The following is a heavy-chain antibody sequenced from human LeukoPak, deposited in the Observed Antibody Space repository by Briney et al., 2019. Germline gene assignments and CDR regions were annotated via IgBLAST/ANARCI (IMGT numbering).Heavy chain of an antibody. V-gene: IGHV3-23*01. D-gene: IGHD1-14*01. Sequence: AGGSLRLSCAASGFTFSTYAMTWVRRAPGKGLEWVSTISGSGGSTYYADSVKGRFTISRDNSRNTLDLQMNSLRAEDTALYYCARRITVWSGDPFNVWGQGTMVTVSS. J-gene: IGHJ3*01. CDR2: ISGSGGST. CDR3: ARRITVWSGDPFNV. CDR1: GFTFSTYA.